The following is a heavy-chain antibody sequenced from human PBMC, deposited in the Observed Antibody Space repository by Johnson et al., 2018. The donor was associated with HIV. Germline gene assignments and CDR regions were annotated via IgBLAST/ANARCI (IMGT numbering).Heavy chain of an antibody. CDR3: ARVGADAFDI. CDR1: GFTFSSYD. Sequence: VQLVESGGGVVQPGGSLRLSCAASGFTFSSYDMHWVRQVTRKGLEWVSAIGTAGDTYYPGSVKGRFTISRENAKNSLYLQMNSLRAEDTAVYYCARVGADAFDIWGQGTMVTVSS. CDR2: IGTAGDT. V-gene: IGHV3-13*01. D-gene: IGHD1-26*01. J-gene: IGHJ3*02.